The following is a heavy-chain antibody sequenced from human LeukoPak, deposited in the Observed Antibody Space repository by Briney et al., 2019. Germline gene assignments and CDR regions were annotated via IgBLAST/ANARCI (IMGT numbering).Heavy chain of an antibody. Sequence: GGSLRLSCAASGFTFSGSWMSWVRQAPGKGLEWVAFIRYDGKKTYYADSAKGRFTISRDNSKNTLYLEMNSLRAEDTAVFYCAKDGVILAPGIYWYMDVWGRGTTVTVSS. J-gene: IGHJ6*03. CDR2: IRYDGKKT. V-gene: IGHV3-30*02. CDR1: GFTFSGSW. CDR3: AKDGVILAPGIYWYMDV. D-gene: IGHD3-16*02.